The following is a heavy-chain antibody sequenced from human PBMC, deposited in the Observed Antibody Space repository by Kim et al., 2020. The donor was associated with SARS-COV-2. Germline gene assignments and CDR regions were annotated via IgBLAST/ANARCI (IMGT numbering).Heavy chain of an antibody. CDR2: IYYSGST. CDR1: GGSISSGGYY. CDR3: ARERHYSNSGSGQFDY. J-gene: IGHJ4*02. D-gene: IGHD4-4*01. V-gene: IGHV4-31*03. Sequence: SETLSLTCTVSGGSISSGGYYWSWIRQHPGKGLEWIGYIYYSGSTYYNPSLKSRVTISVDTSKNQFSLKLSSVTAADTAVYYCARERHYSNSGSGQFDYWGQGTLVTVSS.